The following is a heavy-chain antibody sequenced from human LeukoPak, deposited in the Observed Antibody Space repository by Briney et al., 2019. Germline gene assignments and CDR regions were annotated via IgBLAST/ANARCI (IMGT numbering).Heavy chain of an antibody. Sequence: PGGSLRLSYVASGFTFRSYAMSWVRQVPGKGLEWVSGITGSGDTTFYADSVKGRFTISRDNSKNTLSLQMNSLSAEDTATYHCAKDYPTASSVTAPLFDSWGQGILVTVSS. V-gene: IGHV3-23*01. CDR1: GFTFRSYA. CDR2: ITGSGDTT. CDR3: AKDYPTASSVTAPLFDS. J-gene: IGHJ4*02. D-gene: IGHD2-21*02.